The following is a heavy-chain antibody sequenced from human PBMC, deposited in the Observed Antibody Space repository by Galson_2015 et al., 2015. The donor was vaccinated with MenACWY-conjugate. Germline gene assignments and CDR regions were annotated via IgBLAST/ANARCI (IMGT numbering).Heavy chain of an antibody. D-gene: IGHD3-10*01. CDR3: ARGGCGLKRHYYGSGRRGMDV. Sequence: ALRLSCAASRFTFSNFDMHWVRQGPGKGLEWVSGIGRAGNRVYSDSVKGRFIISRENAKNSLYLQMISLRAGDTAVDYSARGGCGLKRHYYGSGRRGMDVWGQGTTVTVSS. V-gene: IGHV3-13*01. CDR2: IGRAGNR. CDR1: RFTFSNFD. J-gene: IGHJ6*02.